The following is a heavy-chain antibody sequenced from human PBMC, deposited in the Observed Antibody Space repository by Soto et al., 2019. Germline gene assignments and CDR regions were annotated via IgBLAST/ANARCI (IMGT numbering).Heavy chain of an antibody. V-gene: IGHV3-21*01. D-gene: IGHD3-22*01. CDR3: ARARVVVHTYYFDY. Sequence: GGSLRLSCAASGFTFSSYSMNWVRQAPGKGLEWVSSISSSSSYIYYADSVKGRFTISRDNAKNSLYLQMNSLRAEDTAVYYCARARVVVHTYYFDYWGQGTLVTVSS. CDR2: ISSSSSYI. CDR1: GFTFSSYS. J-gene: IGHJ4*02.